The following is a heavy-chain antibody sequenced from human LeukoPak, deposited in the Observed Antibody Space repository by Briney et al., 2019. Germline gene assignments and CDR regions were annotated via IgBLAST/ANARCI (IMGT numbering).Heavy chain of an antibody. V-gene: IGHV3-30*18. D-gene: IGHD3-22*01. Sequence: QAGGSLRLSCAASGFTFSSYGMHWVRQAPGKGLEWVAVISYDGSNKYYADSVKGRFTISRDNSKNTLYLQMNSLRAEDTAVYYCANEEPVITDAFDIWGQGTMVTVSS. CDR3: ANEEPVITDAFDI. CDR2: ISYDGSNK. CDR1: GFTFSSYG. J-gene: IGHJ3*02.